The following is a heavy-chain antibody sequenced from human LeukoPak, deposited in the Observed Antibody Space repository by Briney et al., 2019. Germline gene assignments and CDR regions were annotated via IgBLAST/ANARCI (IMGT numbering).Heavy chain of an antibody. V-gene: IGHV3-23*01. D-gene: IGHD6-19*01. CDR3: AKLGGGVTVTGLGYFDY. CDR2: IGSSGSTT. CDR1: GFTFSNYG. Sequence: GGSLILSCAASGFTFSNYGLSWVRQAPGKGLEWVSGIGSSGSTTYYADSVKGRFTISRDNSKNTLYLQMNSLRAEDTAVYYCAKLGGGVTVTGLGYFDYWGQGTLVTVSS. J-gene: IGHJ4*02.